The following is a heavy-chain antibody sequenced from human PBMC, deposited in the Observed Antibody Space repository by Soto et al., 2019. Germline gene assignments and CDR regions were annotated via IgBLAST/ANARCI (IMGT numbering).Heavy chain of an antibody. CDR1: GFTFSSYG. CDR2: ISYDGSNK. V-gene: IGHV3-30*18. CDR3: AKGPAIVLVPAAMNYYYGMDV. Sequence: GGSLRLSCAASGFTFSSYGMHWVRQAPGEGLEWVALISYDGSNKYYADSVKGRFTISRDYSKNTLYLQMNSLRAEDTAVYYCAKGPAIVLVPAAMNYYYGMDVWGQGTTVPVSS. D-gene: IGHD2-2*01. J-gene: IGHJ6*02.